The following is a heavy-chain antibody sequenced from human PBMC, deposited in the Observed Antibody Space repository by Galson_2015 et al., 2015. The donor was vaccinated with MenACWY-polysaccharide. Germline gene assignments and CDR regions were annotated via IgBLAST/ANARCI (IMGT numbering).Heavy chain of an antibody. CDR3: ARDSLYCSSTSCYFNYYYGMDV. V-gene: IGHV3-7*01. D-gene: IGHD2-2*01. CDR1: GFTFSSNW. Sequence: SLRLSCAASGFTFSSNWMSWVRQAPGKGLEWVANINEDGSEKNYVDSVKGRFIISRDNAQNSLYLQMNSLRAEDTAVYYCARDSLYCSSTSCYFNYYYGMDVWGQGTTVTVSS. CDR2: INEDGSEK. J-gene: IGHJ6*02.